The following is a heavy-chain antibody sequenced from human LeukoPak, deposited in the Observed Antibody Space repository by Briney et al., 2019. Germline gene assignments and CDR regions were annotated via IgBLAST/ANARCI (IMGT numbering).Heavy chain of an antibody. CDR1: GGSISSYY. V-gene: IGHV4-59*01. CDR3: ARGLFGVVIERDAFDI. Sequence: SETLSLTCTVSGGSISSYYWSWIRQPPGKGLEWIGYIYYSGSTNYNPSLKSRVTISVDTSKNQFSLKLSSVTAADTAVYYCARGLFGVVIERDAFDIWGQGTMVTVSS. D-gene: IGHD3-3*01. CDR2: IYYSGST. J-gene: IGHJ3*02.